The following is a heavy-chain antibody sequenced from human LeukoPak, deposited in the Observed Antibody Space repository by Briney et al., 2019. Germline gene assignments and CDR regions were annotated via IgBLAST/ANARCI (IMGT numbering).Heavy chain of an antibody. CDR3: AKSEVVVAATLAEYFQH. Sequence: PGGSLRLSCAASGFTVSSNYMSWVRQAPGKGLEWVSVIYSGGSTYYADSVKGRFTISRDNSKNTLYLQMNSLRAEDTAVYYCAKSEVVVAATLAEYFQHWGQGTLVTVSS. CDR1: GFTVSSNY. D-gene: IGHD2-15*01. V-gene: IGHV3-53*05. J-gene: IGHJ1*01. CDR2: IYSGGST.